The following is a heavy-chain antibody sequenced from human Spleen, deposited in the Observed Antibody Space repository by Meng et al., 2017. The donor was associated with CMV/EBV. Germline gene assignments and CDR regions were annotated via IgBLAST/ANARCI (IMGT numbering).Heavy chain of an antibody. CDR2: INPNSGGT. J-gene: IGHJ5*02. CDR3: AKHFPSRIQLLDL. CDR1: GYTFTGYY. V-gene: IGHV1-2*02. D-gene: IGHD4-23*01. Sequence: ASVKVSCKASGYTFTGYYMHWVRQAPGQGLEWMGWINPNSGGTNYTQKFQGRVTMTRDTSISTAYMELSRLRSDDTAIYYCAKHFPSRIQLLDLWGQGTLVTVSS.